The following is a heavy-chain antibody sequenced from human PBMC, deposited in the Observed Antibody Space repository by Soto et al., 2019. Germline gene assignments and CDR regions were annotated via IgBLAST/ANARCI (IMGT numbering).Heavy chain of an antibody. CDR1: GFPFSSYA. Sequence: GGSLRLSCAASGFPFSSYAMSWVRQAPGKGPEWVSAISGSGSTTYYADSVKGRFSIFRENSENTLHLQMYSLRAEDTAVYYCAKDRAIDYDFWSGYLGVAKDYWGLGTLVTVSS. J-gene: IGHJ4*02. D-gene: IGHD3-3*01. V-gene: IGHV3-23*01. CDR2: ISGSGSTT. CDR3: AKDRAIDYDFWSGYLGVAKDY.